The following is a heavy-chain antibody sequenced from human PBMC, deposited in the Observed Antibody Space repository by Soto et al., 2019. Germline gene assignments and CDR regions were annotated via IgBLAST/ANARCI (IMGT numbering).Heavy chain of an antibody. CDR3: ARGGHVVVVTAALDY. CDR2: VNPSGGHT. D-gene: IGHD2-21*02. CDR1: GDTFTDYY. J-gene: IGHJ4*02. Sequence: QVQLMQSGAEVKKPGASVKVSCKASGDTFTDYYIHWMRQAPGQGLEWMGTVNPSGGHTTYAQHFLGRVTMTRDTSTSTLHMELTSLTSDDTAIYYCARGGHVVVVTAALDYWGQGTLVTVSS. V-gene: IGHV1-46*01.